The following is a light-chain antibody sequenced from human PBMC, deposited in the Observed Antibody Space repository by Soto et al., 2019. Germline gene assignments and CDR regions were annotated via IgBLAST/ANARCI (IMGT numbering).Light chain of an antibody. Sequence: DIQMTQSPSTLSASVGDRVTITCRASQSISSWLAWYQQKPGKAPKLLIYDASSLESGVPSRFSGSGSGTEFTLTISSLKPDDFATYYCQPYNSYPFFGQWTKLEIK. V-gene: IGKV1-5*01. CDR3: QPYNSYPF. CDR1: QSISSW. CDR2: DAS. J-gene: IGKJ2*01.